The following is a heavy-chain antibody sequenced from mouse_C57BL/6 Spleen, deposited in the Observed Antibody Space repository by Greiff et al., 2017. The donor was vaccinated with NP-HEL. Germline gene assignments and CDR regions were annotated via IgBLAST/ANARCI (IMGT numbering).Heavy chain of an antibody. CDR2: IDPETGGT. CDR3: TRWNDGYPWFAY. CDR1: GYTFTDYE. V-gene: IGHV1-15*01. Sequence: VKLMESGAELVRPGASVTLSCKASGYTFTDYEMHWVKQTPVHGLEWIGAIDPETGGTAYNQKFKGKAILTADKSSSTAYMELRSLTSEDSAVYYCTRWNDGYPWFAYWGQGTLVTVSA. D-gene: IGHD2-3*01. J-gene: IGHJ3*01.